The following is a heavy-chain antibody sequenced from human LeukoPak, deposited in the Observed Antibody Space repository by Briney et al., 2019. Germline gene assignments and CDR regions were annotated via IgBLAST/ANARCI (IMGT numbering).Heavy chain of an antibody. Sequence: ASVKVSCKASGGTFSNYAISWVRQAPGQGLEWMGGIIPMFGTANYAQKFQGRLTIIADDSTSTAYMELSSLKSEDTAVYYCARRFGDFWGGFDYWGQGTLVAVSS. V-gene: IGHV1-69*13. CDR2: IIPMFGTA. J-gene: IGHJ4*02. CDR1: GGTFSNYA. D-gene: IGHD3-3*01. CDR3: ARRFGDFWGGFDY.